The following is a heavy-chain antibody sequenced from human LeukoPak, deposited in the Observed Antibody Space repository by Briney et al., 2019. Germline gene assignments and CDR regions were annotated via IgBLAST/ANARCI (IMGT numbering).Heavy chain of an antibody. CDR1: GGSITNHY. CDR2: IYYSGNT. CDR3: AVGPTRYYFDY. V-gene: IGHV4-59*11. Sequence: SETLSLTCAVSGGSITNHYWSWIRQPPGKGLEWIGYIYYSGNTNCNPSLKSRVTISVDTSNNQFSLNLSSVTAADTAVYYCAVGPTRYYFDYWGQGTLVTVSS. D-gene: IGHD1-26*01. J-gene: IGHJ4*02.